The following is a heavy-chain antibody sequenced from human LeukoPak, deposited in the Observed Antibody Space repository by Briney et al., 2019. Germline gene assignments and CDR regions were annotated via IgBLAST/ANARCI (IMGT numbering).Heavy chain of an antibody. J-gene: IGHJ5*02. CDR3: ARRDCDSIKCRGSNWFDP. Sequence: GGSLRLSCAASGFTFSSYAMSWVRQAPGKGLEWVSAISGSGGSTYYADSVKGRFTISRDNAKNSLYLQMNSLRAEDTAVYYCARRDCDSIKCRGSNWFDPWGQGTLVSVSS. V-gene: IGHV3-23*01. CDR2: ISGSGGST. D-gene: IGHD3-22*01. CDR1: GFTFSSYA.